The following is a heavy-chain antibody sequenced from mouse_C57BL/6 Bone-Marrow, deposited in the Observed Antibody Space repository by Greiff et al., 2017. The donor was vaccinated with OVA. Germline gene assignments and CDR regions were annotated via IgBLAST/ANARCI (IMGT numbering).Heavy chain of an antibody. J-gene: IGHJ1*03. CDR2: INPNNGGT. D-gene: IGHD1-1*01. CDR3: AIVAHWYFDV. CDR1: GYTFTDYY. V-gene: IGHV1-26*01. Sequence: EVQLQQSGPELVKPGASVKISCKASGYTFTDYYMNWVKQSPGKSLEWIGDINPNNGGTNYNQKFKGKATLTVDKSSSTAYMELRSLTSEDSAVYYCAIVAHWYFDVWGTGTTVTVSS.